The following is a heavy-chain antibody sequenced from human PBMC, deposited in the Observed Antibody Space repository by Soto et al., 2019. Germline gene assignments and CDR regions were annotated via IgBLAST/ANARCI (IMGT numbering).Heavy chain of an antibody. J-gene: IGHJ4*02. CDR1: GFTFSSYS. D-gene: IGHD2-8*01. CDR3: ARVTNGQDY. Sequence: GGSLRLSCAASGFTFSSYSMNWVRQAPGKGLEWVSSISSSSSYIYYADSVKGRSTIPRDNAKNSLYLQMNSLRAEDTAVYYCARVTNGQDYWGQGTLVTVSS. CDR2: ISSSSSYI. V-gene: IGHV3-21*01.